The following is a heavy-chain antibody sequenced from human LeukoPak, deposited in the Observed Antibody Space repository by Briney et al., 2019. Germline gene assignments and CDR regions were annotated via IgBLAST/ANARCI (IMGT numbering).Heavy chain of an antibody. J-gene: IGHJ4*02. CDR1: GGTFSSYA. Sequence: SVKVSCKASGGTFSSYAISWVRQAPRQGLEWMGGIIPIFGTANYAQKFQGRVTITADESTSTAYMELSSLRSEDTAVYYCAREGLAGGYYFDYWGQGTLVTVSS. V-gene: IGHV1-69*13. D-gene: IGHD3-16*01. CDR3: AREGLAGGYYFDY. CDR2: IIPIFGTA.